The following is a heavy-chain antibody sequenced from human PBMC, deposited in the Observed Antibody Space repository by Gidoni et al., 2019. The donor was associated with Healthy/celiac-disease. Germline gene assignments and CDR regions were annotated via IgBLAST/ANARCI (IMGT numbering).Heavy chain of an antibody. CDR2: IYPGDSDT. CDR1: GYSFTSYW. Sequence: EVQLVQSGAEVKKPGESLKISCKGSGYSFTSYWIGWVRQMPGKGLEWMGIIYPGDSDTRYSPSFQGQVTISADKSISTAYLQWSSLKASDTAMYYCARHPRDQLLGGYYYGMDVWGQGTTVTVSS. J-gene: IGHJ6*02. D-gene: IGHD2-2*01. V-gene: IGHV5-51*01. CDR3: ARHPRDQLLGGYYYGMDV.